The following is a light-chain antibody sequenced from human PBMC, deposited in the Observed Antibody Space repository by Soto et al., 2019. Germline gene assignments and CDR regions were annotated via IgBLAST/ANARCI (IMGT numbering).Light chain of an antibody. J-gene: IGKJ1*01. Sequence: DIQMTQPPSSLSASVGDRVTITCRASQSISSYLNWYQQKPGKAPNLLIYAASSLQSGVPSRFSGSGSGTDFTLTISSQKPEYFATYYCQQSYSTPPVTFGQGTKVEIK. CDR1: QSISSY. V-gene: IGKV1-39*01. CDR2: AAS. CDR3: QQSYSTPPVT.